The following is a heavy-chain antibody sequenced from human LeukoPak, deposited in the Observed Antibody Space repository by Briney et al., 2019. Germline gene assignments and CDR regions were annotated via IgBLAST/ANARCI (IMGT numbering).Heavy chain of an antibody. J-gene: IGHJ4*02. CDR1: GYTFTGYY. CDR3: ARVLWFGELSDY. D-gene: IGHD3-10*01. CDR2: INPNSGGT. Sequence: ASVKVSCKASGYTFTGYYMHWVRQAPGQGLEWMGWINPNSGGTNYAQKFQGRVTMTRDTSISTAYMELSRLRSDDTAVYYCARVLWFGELSDYWGQGTLVTVSS. V-gene: IGHV1-2*02.